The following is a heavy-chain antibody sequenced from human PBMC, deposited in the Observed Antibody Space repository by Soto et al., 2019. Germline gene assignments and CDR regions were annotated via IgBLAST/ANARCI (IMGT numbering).Heavy chain of an antibody. V-gene: IGHV4-4*02. Sequence: SETLSLTCAVSGGSISSSNWWSWVRQPPGKGLEWIGEIYHSGSTNYNPSLKSRVTISVDKSKNQFSLKLSSVTAADTAVYYCARGGGRGSYYVHFWFDPWGQGTLVTVSS. CDR3: ARGGGRGSYYVHFWFDP. CDR2: IYHSGST. J-gene: IGHJ5*02. CDR1: GGSISSSNW. D-gene: IGHD1-26*01.